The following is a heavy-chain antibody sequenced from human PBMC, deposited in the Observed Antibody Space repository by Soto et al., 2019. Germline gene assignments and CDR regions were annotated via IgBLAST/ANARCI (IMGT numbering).Heavy chain of an antibody. CDR1: RFKFSDYG. Sequence: GGSLRLSCAASRFKFSDYGMNWVRQAPGKGLEWVSSISPRSAYIHYADAVKGRFIISRDDGKNALNLQMNSLRAEDTAVYYCATLIKKYHDYSSEYSKDDWGQGTPVTVSS. CDR3: ATLIKKYHDYSSEYSKDD. V-gene: IGHV3-21*01. J-gene: IGHJ1*01. D-gene: IGHD3-16*01. CDR2: ISPRSAYI.